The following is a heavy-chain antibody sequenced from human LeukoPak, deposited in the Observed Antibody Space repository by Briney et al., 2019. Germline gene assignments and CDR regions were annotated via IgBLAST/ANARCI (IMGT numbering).Heavy chain of an antibody. Sequence: GGSLRLSCATPGFTLTNYAMHWVRQPAGEGLEWVSALGTVGDTFYPGSVKGRFSISRDNAKKSLFLQMNSLRVEDTAIYYCARQSTPHGNFDYWGQGTLVTVSS. CDR3: ARQSTPHGNFDY. J-gene: IGHJ4*02. V-gene: IGHV3-13*01. CDR2: LGTVGDT. CDR1: GFTLTNYA. D-gene: IGHD5-24*01.